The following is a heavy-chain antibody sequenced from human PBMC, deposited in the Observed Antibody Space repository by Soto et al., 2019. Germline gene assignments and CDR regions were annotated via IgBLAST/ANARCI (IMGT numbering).Heavy chain of an antibody. CDR3: ARAPHTYSSSSGNYYYYGMDV. V-gene: IGHV4-59*01. CDR1: GGSISSYY. CDR2: IYYSGST. Sequence: SETLSLTCTVSGGSISSYYWSWIRQPPGKGLEWIGYIYYSGSTNYNPSLKSRVTISVDTSKNQFSLKLGSVTAADTAVYYCARAPHTYSSSSGNYYYYGMDVWGQGTTVTVSS. D-gene: IGHD6-6*01. J-gene: IGHJ6*02.